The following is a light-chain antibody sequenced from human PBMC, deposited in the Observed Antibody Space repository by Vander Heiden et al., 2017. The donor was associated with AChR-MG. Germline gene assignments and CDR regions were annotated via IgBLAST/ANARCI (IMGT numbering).Light chain of an antibody. Sequence: SSELTQDPTVSVALGQAVTITCPGDSLRSIYASWYQQKPGQAPVLVIYGGNRRPSGIPDRFSGASSGHTASLTITGAQAEDEADYYCGSWDSSLGLFGGGTKLTVL. CDR2: GGN. CDR3: GSWDSSLGL. V-gene: IGLV3-19*01. CDR1: SLRSIY. J-gene: IGLJ3*02.